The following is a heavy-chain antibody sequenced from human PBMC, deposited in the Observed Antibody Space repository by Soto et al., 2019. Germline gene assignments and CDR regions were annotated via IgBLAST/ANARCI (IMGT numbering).Heavy chain of an antibody. J-gene: IGHJ6*02. Sequence: SGKVSFKASCYTFTSYGISWVRQAPGQGLEWMGWISAYNGNTNYAQKLQGRVTMTTDTSTSTAYMELRSLRSDDTAVYYCARVPGFSGSFYYYYGMDVWGQGTTVTVSS. CDR2: ISAYNGNT. CDR3: ARVPGFSGSFYYYYGMDV. CDR1: CYTFTSYG. D-gene: IGHD5-12*01. V-gene: IGHV1-18*04.